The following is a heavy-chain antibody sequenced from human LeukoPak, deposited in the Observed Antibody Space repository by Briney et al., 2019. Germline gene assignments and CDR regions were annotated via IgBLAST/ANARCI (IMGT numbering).Heavy chain of an antibody. J-gene: IGHJ5*02. CDR1: GGSFSGYY. D-gene: IGHD2-2*02. Sequence: SETLSLTCAVYGGSFSGYYWSWIRQPPGKGLEWIGEINHSGSTNYNPSLKSRVTISVDTSKNQFSLKLSSVTAADTAVYYCARAPPQSDIVVVPAAIKFDTWGQGTLVTVSS. V-gene: IGHV4-34*01. CDR2: INHSGST. CDR3: ARAPPQSDIVVVPAAIKFDT.